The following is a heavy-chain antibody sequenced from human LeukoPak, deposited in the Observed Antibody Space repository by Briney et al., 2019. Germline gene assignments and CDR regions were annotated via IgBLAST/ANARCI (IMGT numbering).Heavy chain of an antibody. CDR1: GFTFSSYA. V-gene: IGHV3-30*14. CDR2: ISYDGSNK. CDR3: ARDTRT. Sequence: GGSLRLSCAASGFTFSSYAMHWVRQAPGKGLEWVAVISYDGSNKYYADSVKGRFTISRDNSKNTLYLQMNSLRAEDTAVYYCARDTRTWGQGTLVTVSS. J-gene: IGHJ4*02. D-gene: IGHD1-26*01.